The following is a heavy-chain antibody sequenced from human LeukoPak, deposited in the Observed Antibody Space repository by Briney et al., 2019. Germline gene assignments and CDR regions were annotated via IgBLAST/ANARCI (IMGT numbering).Heavy chain of an antibody. V-gene: IGHV3-23*01. D-gene: IGHD3-10*01. Sequence: GGSLRLSCAASGFTFSSYGMTWDRQAPGRGLEWVSTISGSGGSTYYADSVKGRFTISRDYSKNSLYLQMNSLRAEDMALYYCAKHSSFYYGSGSYMDYWGQGTLVTVSS. J-gene: IGHJ4*02. CDR2: ISGSGGST. CDR3: AKHSSFYYGSGSYMDY. CDR1: GFTFSSYG.